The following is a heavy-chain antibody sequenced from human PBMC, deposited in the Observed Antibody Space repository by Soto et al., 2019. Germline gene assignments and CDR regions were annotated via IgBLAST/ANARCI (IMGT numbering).Heavy chain of an antibody. Sequence: EVQLVESGGGLVQPGGSLRLSCAASGFTVSSNYMSWVRQAPGKGLEWVSVIYSGGSTYYAESVKGRFTISRDNSKNTLELQMNRLRAEDTAVYYCAREGAGTTLAYYYYYYMDVCGKGTTVTVSS. CDR1: GFTVSSNY. J-gene: IGHJ6*03. CDR3: AREGAGTTLAYYYYYYMDV. D-gene: IGHD1-1*01. V-gene: IGHV3-66*01. CDR2: IYSGGST.